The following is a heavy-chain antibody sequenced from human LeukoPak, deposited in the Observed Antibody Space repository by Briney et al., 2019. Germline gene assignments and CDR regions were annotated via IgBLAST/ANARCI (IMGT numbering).Heavy chain of an antibody. Sequence: ASVKVSCKASGYTFTGYYMHWVRQAPGQGLEWMGWINPNSGGTNYAQKFQGRVTMTRETSISTDYMELSRLRSDATAVYYCERDRTTGYYYYGMDVWGQGTTVTVSS. V-gene: IGHV1-2*02. D-gene: IGHD2-2*01. CDR3: ERDRTTGYYYYGMDV. CDR1: GYTFTGYY. J-gene: IGHJ6*02. CDR2: INPNSGGT.